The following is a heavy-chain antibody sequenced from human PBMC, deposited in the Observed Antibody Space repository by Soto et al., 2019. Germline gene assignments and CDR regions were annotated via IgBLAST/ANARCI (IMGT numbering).Heavy chain of an antibody. J-gene: IGHJ6*02. V-gene: IGHV3-30*02. CDR1: TTTFSSSG. CDR3: AEDGPHFDVDV. CDR2: HSNDGITK. D-gene: IGHD3-9*01. Sequence: TGGSLRLSCAASTTTFSSSGWRWVRQAPGRGLEWVAFHSNDGITKTYGDSVKGRFTISRDNSEKMVFLQMNSLRSDDTAIYYCAEDGPHFDVDVWGQGTTVTVSS.